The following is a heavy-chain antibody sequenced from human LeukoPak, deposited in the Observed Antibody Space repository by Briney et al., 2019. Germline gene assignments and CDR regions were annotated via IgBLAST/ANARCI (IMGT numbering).Heavy chain of an antibody. D-gene: IGHD6-19*01. CDR1: GYTSTTYW. CDR3: ARQPIYSSVRKYFDS. CDR2: IYPGDSDT. Sequence: GESLKISCKGSGYTSTTYWIGWVRQMPGKGLEWMGIIYPGDSDTRYSPSFQGQVTISADKSISTAYLQWSSLKASDTAIYYCARQPIYSSVRKYFDSWGQGTPVTVSS. J-gene: IGHJ4*02. V-gene: IGHV5-51*01.